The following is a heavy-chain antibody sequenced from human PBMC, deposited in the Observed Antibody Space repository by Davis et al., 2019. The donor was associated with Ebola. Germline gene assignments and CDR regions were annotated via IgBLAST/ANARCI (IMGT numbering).Heavy chain of an antibody. V-gene: IGHV3-72*01. D-gene: IGHD5-18*01. CDR1: GFTLSTYE. J-gene: IGHJ3*02. CDR2: IRNKGNSYTT. Sequence: PGGSLRLSCVASGFTLSTYEINWVRQAPGQGLEWVARIRNKGNSYTTEYAASVKGRFTISRDDSENAHYLQMNSLKTEDTAVYYCARGSVGTAFRAFDIWGQGTMVTVSS. CDR3: ARGSVGTAFRAFDI.